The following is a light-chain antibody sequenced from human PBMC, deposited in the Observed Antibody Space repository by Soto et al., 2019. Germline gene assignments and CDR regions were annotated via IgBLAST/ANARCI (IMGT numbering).Light chain of an antibody. V-gene: IGKV1-39*01. CDR2: AAS. Sequence: DIQLTQSPSSLSASVGDRVTITCRASQSISSFLNWYQQKPGKAPKLLIYAASSLQSGVPSRFSCRGSGTDFTLTISSLQPEDFATYYCQQSYSTPPFTFGQGTKLESK. CDR3: QQSYSTPPFT. CDR1: QSISSF. J-gene: IGKJ2*01.